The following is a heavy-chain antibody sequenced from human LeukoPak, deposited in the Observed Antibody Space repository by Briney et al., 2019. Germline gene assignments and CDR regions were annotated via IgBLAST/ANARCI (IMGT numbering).Heavy chain of an antibody. CDR3: ARERSAAGTPFEDY. CDR2: IKQDGSEK. J-gene: IGHJ4*02. Sequence: QPGGSLRLSCAASGFTFSSYWMSWVRQAPGKGLEWVANIKQDGSEKYYVDSVKGRFTISRDNAKNSLYLQMNSLRAEDTAVYYCARERSAAGTPFEDYWGQGTLVTVSS. D-gene: IGHD6-13*01. V-gene: IGHV3-7*01. CDR1: GFTFSSYW.